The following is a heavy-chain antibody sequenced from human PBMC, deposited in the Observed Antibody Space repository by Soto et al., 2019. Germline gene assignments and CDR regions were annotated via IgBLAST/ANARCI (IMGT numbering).Heavy chain of an antibody. CDR1: GDSISSYY. V-gene: IGHV4-59*01. J-gene: IGHJ6*02. Sequence: QVQLQESGPGLVKPSETLSLTCSVSGDSISSYYWSWIRQHPGKGLEWIGYIYYSGSTNYNPSLNRRVTIAIDTSNNQCTLKLNTMTATETAVYYCERERALAVAGYYYYYSLDVWGQGTTVTVSS. CDR3: ERERALAVAGYYYYYSLDV. D-gene: IGHD6-19*01. CDR2: IYYSGST.